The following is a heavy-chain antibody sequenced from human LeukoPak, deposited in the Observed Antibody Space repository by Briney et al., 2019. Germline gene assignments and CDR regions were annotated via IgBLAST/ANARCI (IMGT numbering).Heavy chain of an antibody. V-gene: IGHV4-39*01. Sequence: PSETLSLTCTVSGGSVSSSIYYWGWIRQPPGKGLEWIGSIYYSGSTSYNPSLKSRVTISVDTSKNQFSLKLISVTAADTAVYYCASRNDILTGYVFDFWGQGTLVTVSS. J-gene: IGHJ4*02. CDR1: GGSVSSSIYY. D-gene: IGHD3-9*01. CDR2: IYYSGST. CDR3: ASRNDILTGYVFDF.